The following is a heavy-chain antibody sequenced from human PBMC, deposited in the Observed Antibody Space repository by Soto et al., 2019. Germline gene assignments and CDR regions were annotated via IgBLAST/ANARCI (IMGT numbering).Heavy chain of an antibody. J-gene: IGHJ6*02. V-gene: IGHV3-23*01. Sequence: EVQLLESGGGLVQPGGSLRLSCAASGFTFSSYAMSWVRQAPGKGLEWVSAISGSGGSTYYADSVKGRFTISRDNSKNTLYLQMNSLRAEDTAVYYCANIVVVPAAISSRYYGMDVWCQGTTVTVSS. D-gene: IGHD2-2*01. CDR3: ANIVVVPAAISSRYYGMDV. CDR2: ISGSGGST. CDR1: GFTFSSYA.